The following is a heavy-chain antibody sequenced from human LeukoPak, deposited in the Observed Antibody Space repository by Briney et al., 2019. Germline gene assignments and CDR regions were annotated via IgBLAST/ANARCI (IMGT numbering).Heavy chain of an antibody. J-gene: IGHJ4*02. Sequence: PSETLCLTCTVSGYSISSGYYWGWIRQPPGKGLEWIGSIYHSGSTYYNPSLKSRVTISVDTSKNQFSLKLSSVTAADTAVYYCARDVSHSSYFDYWGQGTLVTVSS. CDR1: GYSISSGYY. D-gene: IGHD6-13*01. CDR3: ARDVSHSSYFDY. CDR2: IYHSGST. V-gene: IGHV4-38-2*02.